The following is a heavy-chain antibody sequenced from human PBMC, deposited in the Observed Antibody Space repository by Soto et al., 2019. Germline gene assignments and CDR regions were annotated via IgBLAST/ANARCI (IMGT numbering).Heavy chain of an antibody. D-gene: IGHD4-17*01. CDR1: GFIFSDYY. V-gene: IGHV3-11*01. CDR2: ISSSAHSL. J-gene: IGHJ5*02. CDR3: ARGSMTKLEYFDP. Sequence: GGSLRLSCATSGFIFSDYYISWIRQAPGKGLEWVSYISSSAHSLQYADSVKGRFTISRDSAKNSVYLQMNSLRAEDTAVYYYARGSMTKLEYFDPWGQGTVVTVYS.